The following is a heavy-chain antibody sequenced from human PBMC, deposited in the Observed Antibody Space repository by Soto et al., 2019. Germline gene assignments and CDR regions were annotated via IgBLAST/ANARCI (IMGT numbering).Heavy chain of an antibody. D-gene: IGHD4-4*01. Sequence: QVQLVQSGAEVKKPGSSVKVSCKASGGTFSSYAISWVRQAPGQGLEWMGGIIPIFGTANYAQKFQGRVTITADESTSTDYMELSSLRSEDTAVYYCARWQQDYSNPPGDWFDPWVQGTLVTVS. CDR1: GGTFSSYA. V-gene: IGHV1-69*12. J-gene: IGHJ5*02. CDR3: ARWQQDYSNPPGDWFDP. CDR2: IIPIFGTA.